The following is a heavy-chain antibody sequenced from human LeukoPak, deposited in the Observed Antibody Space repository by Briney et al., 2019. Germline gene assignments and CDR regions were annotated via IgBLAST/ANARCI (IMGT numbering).Heavy chain of an antibody. D-gene: IGHD1-26*01. CDR2: IYYSGST. CDR1: GGSISSYY. Sequence: PSETLSLTCTVSGGSISSYYWSWIRQPPGMGLEWIGYIYYSGSTNYNPSLKSRVTISVDTSKNQFSLKLSSVTAADTAVYYCARGLVGATVVNWFDPWGQGTLVTVSS. V-gene: IGHV4-59*01. J-gene: IGHJ5*02. CDR3: ARGLVGATVVNWFDP.